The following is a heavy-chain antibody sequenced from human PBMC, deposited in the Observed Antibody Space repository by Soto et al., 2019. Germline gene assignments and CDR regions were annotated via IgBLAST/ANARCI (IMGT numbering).Heavy chain of an antibody. D-gene: IGHD4-17*01. Sequence: SGPTLVNPTQTLTLTCTFSGFSLSSKGMRVSWIRQPPGRALEWLARIDWDDDKFYSPSLRTRLTISKDTSKNQVVLTMTNVDPKDTATYYCARSPGGFTVATYFFDYWGQGTLVTVSS. CDR3: ARSPGGFTVATYFFDY. V-gene: IGHV2-70*04. CDR2: IDWDDDK. CDR1: GFSLSSKGMR. J-gene: IGHJ4*02.